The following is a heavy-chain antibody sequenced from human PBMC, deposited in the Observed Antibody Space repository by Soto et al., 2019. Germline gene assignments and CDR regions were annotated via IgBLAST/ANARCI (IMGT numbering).Heavy chain of an antibody. Sequence: QVQLQESGPGLVKPSGTLSLTCTVSVGSVTGGSLSNDKYDWTWIRQSPGRGLEWIGYIDYSGSTNYTPSRQSRVTMSVDTSRNQFSLKLTSVTAADTAVYFCARDHRGYCSSTRCYGIDPWGQGTMVTVSS. V-gene: IGHV4-61*01. CDR3: ARDHRGYCSSTRCYGIDP. D-gene: IGHD2-2*01. J-gene: IGHJ5*02. CDR1: VGSVTGGSLSNDKYD. CDR2: IDYSGST.